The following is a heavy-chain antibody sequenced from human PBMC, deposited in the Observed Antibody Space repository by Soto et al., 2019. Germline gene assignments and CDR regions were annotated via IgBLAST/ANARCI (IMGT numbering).Heavy chain of an antibody. J-gene: IGHJ4*02. CDR1: SGSISSSKW. CDR3: ARGIVVVPAGHAIFDY. Sequence: SETLSLTCAVSSGSISSSKWWSWVRQPPGKGLEWIGEIYHSGSTNYNPSLKSRVTISVDKSKNQFSLKLSSVTAADTAVYYCARGIVVVPAGHAIFDYWGQGTLVTVSS. V-gene: IGHV4-4*02. D-gene: IGHD2-2*01. CDR2: IYHSGST.